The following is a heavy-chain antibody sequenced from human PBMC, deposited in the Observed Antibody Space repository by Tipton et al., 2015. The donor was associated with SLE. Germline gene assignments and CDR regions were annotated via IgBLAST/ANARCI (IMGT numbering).Heavy chain of an antibody. CDR1: GFTFSSHA. V-gene: IGHV3-30*04. J-gene: IGHJ4*02. Sequence: SLRLSCAASGFTFSSHAIHWVRQAPGMGLEWVAVISYGGSSKYYGDFVKGRFTISRDNSKNTLYLQMNSLRPEDTAVYYCARSRFHLGSGSYPIDWGQGTLVTVSS. D-gene: IGHD3-10*01. CDR3: ARSRFHLGSGSYPID. CDR2: ISYGGSSK.